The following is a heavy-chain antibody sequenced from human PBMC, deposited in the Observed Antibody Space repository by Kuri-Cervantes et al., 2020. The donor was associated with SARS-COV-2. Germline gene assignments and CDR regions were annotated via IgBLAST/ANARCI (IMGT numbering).Heavy chain of an antibody. CDR3: ARTYSSSSLFYDY. J-gene: IGHJ4*02. CDR2: INHSGST. Sequence: SQTFSLTCAVYGGSFSGYYWSWIRQPPGKGLEWIGEINHSGSTNYDPSLKSRVTISVDTSKNQFSLKLSSVTAADTAVYYCARTYSSSSLFYDYWGQGTLVTVSS. V-gene: IGHV4-34*01. CDR1: GGSFSGYY. D-gene: IGHD6-6*01.